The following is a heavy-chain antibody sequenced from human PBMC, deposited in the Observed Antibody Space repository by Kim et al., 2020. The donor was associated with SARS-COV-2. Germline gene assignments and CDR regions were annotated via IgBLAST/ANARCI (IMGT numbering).Heavy chain of an antibody. CDR2: ISWDGGST. Sequence: GGSLRLSCAASGFTFDDYTMHWVRQAPGKGLEWVSLISWDGGSTYYADSVKGRFTISRDNSKNSLYLQMNSLRTEDTALYYCALGDSGLDYWGQGTLVTVSS. V-gene: IGHV3-43*01. J-gene: IGHJ4*02. CDR1: GFTFDDYT. CDR3: ALGDSGLDY. D-gene: IGHD3-16*01.